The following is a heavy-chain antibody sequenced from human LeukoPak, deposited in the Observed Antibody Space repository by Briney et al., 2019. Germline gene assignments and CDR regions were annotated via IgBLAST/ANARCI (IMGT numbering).Heavy chain of an antibody. J-gene: IGHJ3*02. V-gene: IGHV1-69*05. CDR3: ARDGQQLVAFDI. Sequence: SVKVSCKASGGTFSSYAISWVRQAPGQGLEWMGGIIPIFGTANYAQKLQGRVTMTTDTSTSTAYMELRSLRSDDTAVYYCARDGQQLVAFDIWGQGTMVTVSS. CDR2: IIPIFGTA. D-gene: IGHD6-13*01. CDR1: GGTFSSYA.